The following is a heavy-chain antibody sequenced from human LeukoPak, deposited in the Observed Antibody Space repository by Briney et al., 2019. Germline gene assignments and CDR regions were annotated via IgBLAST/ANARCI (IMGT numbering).Heavy chain of an antibody. J-gene: IGHJ6*02. Sequence: PGGSLRLSCAASGFTFSSYAMTWVRQAPGQGLEWVSAISASGAGTYYADSVKGRFTISRDNSRDTLYLQMNSLRADDMAIYYCAKTPKPNIGYYYAMDVWGQGTTVTVSS. V-gene: IGHV3-23*01. CDR2: ISASGAGT. CDR3: AKTPKPNIGYYYAMDV. D-gene: IGHD1-14*01. CDR1: GFTFSSYA.